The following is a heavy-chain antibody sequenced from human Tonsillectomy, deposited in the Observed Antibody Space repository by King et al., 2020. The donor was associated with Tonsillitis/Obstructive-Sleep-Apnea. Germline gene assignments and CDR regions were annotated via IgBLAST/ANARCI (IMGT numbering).Heavy chain of an antibody. CDR1: GYTFTGYY. J-gene: IGHJ5*02. V-gene: IGHV1-2*02. CDR2: INPKSGGT. CDR3: ARGPWFDP. Sequence: VQLVQSGAEVKKPGASVKVSCKASGYTFTGYYMHWVRQAPGQGLEWMGWINPKSGGTNYAQKFQGRVTMTRDTSISTAYMELSRLRSDDTAVYYCARGPWFDPWGQGTLVTVSS.